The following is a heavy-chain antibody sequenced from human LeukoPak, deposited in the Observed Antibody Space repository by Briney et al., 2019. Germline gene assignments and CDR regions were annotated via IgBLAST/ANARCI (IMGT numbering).Heavy chain of an antibody. CDR1: GFTFDDYA. V-gene: IGHV3-9*01. J-gene: IGHJ4*02. D-gene: IGHD3-22*01. CDR2: ISWNSGSI. Sequence: PGGSLRLSCAASGFTFDDYAMHWVRQAPGKGLEWVSGISWNSGSIGYADSVKGRFTISRDNSKNTLYLQMNSLRAEDTAVYYCAKVKSLIVVVITLFDYWGQGTLVTVSS. CDR3: AKVKSLIVVVITLFDY.